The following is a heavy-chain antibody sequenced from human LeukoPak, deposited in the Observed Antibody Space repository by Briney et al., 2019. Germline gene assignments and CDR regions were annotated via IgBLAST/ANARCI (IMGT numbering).Heavy chain of an antibody. V-gene: IGHV3-15*01. CDR2: IKGKTDGGTT. CDR1: GFTFSNAW. J-gene: IGHJ5*02. CDR3: TTGPRGYCRSTSSLNWFDP. Sequence: GGSLRLSCAASGFTFSNAWMSWVRQAPGKGLEWVGRIKGKTDGGTTDYAAPVEGRFTISRDDSKNTLYLQMNSLKTEDTAVYYCTTGPRGYCRSTSSLNWFDPWGQGTLVTVSS. D-gene: IGHD2-2*01.